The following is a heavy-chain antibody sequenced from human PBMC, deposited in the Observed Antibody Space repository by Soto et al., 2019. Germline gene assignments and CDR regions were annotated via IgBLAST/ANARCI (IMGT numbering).Heavy chain of an antibody. CDR3: AKESDTLGDCTNGVCSELDD. D-gene: IGHD2-8*01. Sequence: PGGSLRLSCAASGFTFSSYGMHWVRQAPGKGLEWVAVISYDGSNKYYADSVKGRFTISRDNSKNTLYLQMNSLRAEDTAVYYCAKESDTLGDCTNGVCSELDDWGQGTLVTVSS. V-gene: IGHV3-30*18. CDR2: ISYDGSNK. CDR1: GFTFSSYG. J-gene: IGHJ4*02.